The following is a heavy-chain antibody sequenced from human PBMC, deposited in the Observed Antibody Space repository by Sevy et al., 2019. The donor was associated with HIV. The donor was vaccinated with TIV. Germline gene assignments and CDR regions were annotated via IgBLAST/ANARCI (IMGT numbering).Heavy chain of an antibody. Sequence: GGSLSLSCAASGFTLGSYTMNWVRQAPGEGLEWVESISATGGSTYYADSVKGRFTISRDVSKGLLYLQMNSLSAEDTAIFYCAKTLQKLPFHPHYFDYWGQGTLVTVSS. D-gene: IGHD2-21*02. CDR2: ISATGGST. CDR1: GFTLGSYT. CDR3: AKTLQKLPFHPHYFDY. J-gene: IGHJ4*02. V-gene: IGHV3-23*01.